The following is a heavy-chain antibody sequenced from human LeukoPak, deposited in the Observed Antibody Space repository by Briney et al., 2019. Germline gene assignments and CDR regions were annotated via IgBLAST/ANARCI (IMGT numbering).Heavy chain of an antibody. J-gene: IGHJ5*02. V-gene: IGHV4-61*02. CDR3: ARKGSSGYPRSWFDP. CDR1: GGSISSSSYY. Sequence: SETLSLTCTVSGGSISSSSYYWGWIRQPAGKGLEWIGRIYTSGSTNYNPSLKSRVTMSVDTSKNQFSLKLSSVTAADTAVYYCARKGSSGYPRSWFDPWGQGTLVTVSS. CDR2: IYTSGST. D-gene: IGHD3-22*01.